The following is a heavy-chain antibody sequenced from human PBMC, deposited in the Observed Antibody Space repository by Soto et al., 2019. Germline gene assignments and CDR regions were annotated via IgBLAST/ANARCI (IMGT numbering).Heavy chain of an antibody. CDR2: ISGSGGNT. Sequence: GGSLRLTCAASGFTFSSYAMSWVRQAPGQGLEWVSAISGSGGNTYYADSVKGRFTISRDNSNNTLYLQMNSLRAEDTAVYYCAKSLAARPYDYWGQGTLVTVSS. J-gene: IGHJ4*02. CDR1: GFTFSSYA. V-gene: IGHV3-23*01. D-gene: IGHD6-6*01. CDR3: AKSLAARPYDY.